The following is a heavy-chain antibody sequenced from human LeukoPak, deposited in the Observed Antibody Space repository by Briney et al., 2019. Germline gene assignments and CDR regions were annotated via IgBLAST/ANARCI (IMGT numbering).Heavy chain of an antibody. CDR3: ARDNWNDAPGGFDP. CDR2: ITRSSTST. V-gene: IGHV3-21*01. D-gene: IGHD1-20*01. CDR1: GFTFSSYS. Sequence: GWSLRLSCAASGFTFSSYSMNWVRQAPGKGLEWVSSITRSSTSTYYTDSVRGRFTISRDNAKNSLYLQMNSLRAEDTAVYYCARDNWNDAPGGFDPWGQGTLVTVSS. J-gene: IGHJ5*02.